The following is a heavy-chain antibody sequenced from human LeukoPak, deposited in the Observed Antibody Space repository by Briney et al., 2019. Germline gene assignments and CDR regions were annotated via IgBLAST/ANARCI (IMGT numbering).Heavy chain of an antibody. Sequence: GGSLRLSCAASGFTFSGSAMHWVRQASGKGLEWVGRIRSKANSYATAYAASAKGRFTISRDDSKNTAYLQMNSLKTEDTAVYYCTSFCGGDCYSVDYWGQGTLVTVSS. CDR2: IRSKANSYAT. J-gene: IGHJ4*02. D-gene: IGHD2-21*02. CDR1: GFTFSGSA. V-gene: IGHV3-73*01. CDR3: TSFCGGDCYSVDY.